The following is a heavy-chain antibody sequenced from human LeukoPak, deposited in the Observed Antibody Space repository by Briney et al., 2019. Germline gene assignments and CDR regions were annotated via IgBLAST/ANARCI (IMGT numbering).Heavy chain of an antibody. J-gene: IGHJ4*02. D-gene: IGHD3-22*01. CDR2: ISGSGGST. CDR3: AKDGGYYDSSGYFDY. CDR1: GFTFSSYA. Sequence: PGGSLRLSCAASGFTFSSYAMSWVRQAPGKGLEWVSAISGSGGSTYYADSVKGRFTISRDNSKNTLYLQMNSLRAEDTAVYYCAKDGGYYDSSGYFDYWDQGTLVTVSS. V-gene: IGHV3-23*01.